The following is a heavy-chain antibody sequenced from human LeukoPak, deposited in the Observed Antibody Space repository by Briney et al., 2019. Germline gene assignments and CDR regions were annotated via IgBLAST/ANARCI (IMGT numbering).Heavy chain of an antibody. V-gene: IGHV4-34*01. CDR2: INHSGST. J-gene: IGHJ4*02. CDR1: RGSFSGYY. CDR3: ARRSYYDFWSGYSDGFDY. D-gene: IGHD3-3*01. Sequence: PSETLSLTCAVYRGSFSGYYWSWIRQPPGKGLDWIGEINHSGSTNYNPSLKSRVTISVDTSKNQFSLKLSSVTAADTAVYYCARRSYYDFWSGYSDGFDYWGQGTLVTVSS.